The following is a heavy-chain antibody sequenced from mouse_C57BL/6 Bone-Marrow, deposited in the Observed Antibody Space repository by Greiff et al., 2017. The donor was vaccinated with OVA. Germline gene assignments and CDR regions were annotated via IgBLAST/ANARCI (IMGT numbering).Heavy chain of an antibody. D-gene: IGHD1-1*01. CDR2: ISSGGSYT. CDR1: GFTFSSYG. V-gene: IGHV5-6*01. CDR3: ARPGYYYGSSPEFAC. J-gene: IGHJ3*01. Sequence: EVKLVESGGDLVKPGGSLKLSCAASGFTFSSYGMSWVRQTPDKRLEWVATISSGGSYTYYPDSVKGRFTISRDNAKNTLYLQMSSLKSEDTAMYYCARPGYYYGSSPEFACWGKGALVTVSA.